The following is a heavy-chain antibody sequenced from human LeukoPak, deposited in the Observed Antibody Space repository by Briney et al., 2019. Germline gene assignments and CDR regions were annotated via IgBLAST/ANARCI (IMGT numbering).Heavy chain of an antibody. J-gene: IGHJ4*02. D-gene: IGHD2-2*03. Sequence: GASVKVSYKASGYTFTGYYMHWMRQAPGQGLEWMGWINPNSGGTNYAQKFQGRVTMTRDTSISTAYMELSRLRSDDTAVYYCARDSVDIVVVPAAMEVDYWGQGTLVTVSS. CDR1: GYTFTGYY. CDR3: ARDSVDIVVVPAAMEVDY. CDR2: INPNSGGT. V-gene: IGHV1-2*02.